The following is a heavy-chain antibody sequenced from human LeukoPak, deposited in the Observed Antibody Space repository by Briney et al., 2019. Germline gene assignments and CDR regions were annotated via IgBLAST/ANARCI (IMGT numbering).Heavy chain of an antibody. CDR2: IRYDGNNK. Sequence: PGGSLRLSCAASGFTFSNYGMHWVRQAPGKGLEWVAFIRYDGNNKYYADSVKGRFTISRDNSKNTLYLQMNSLRAEDTAFYYCVKDDLKHWGQGTLVTVSS. J-gene: IGHJ1*01. V-gene: IGHV3-30*02. CDR3: VKDDLKH. CDR1: GFTFSNYG.